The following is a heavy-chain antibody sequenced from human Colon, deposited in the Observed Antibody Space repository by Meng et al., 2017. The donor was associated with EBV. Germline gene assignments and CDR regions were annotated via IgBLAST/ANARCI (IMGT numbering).Heavy chain of an antibody. D-gene: IGHD3-3*02. Sequence: QLHRTPPGPGLLKPSPTLSSSCPLFGGSITVTSPYGGWVRQPPGKGLEWIGSIYYRGSTNYNPSLKSRISMSVDMSKSQFSLKVNSVTAADTAIYYCVISSHNWGQGTLVTVSS. CDR3: VISSHN. CDR2: IYYRGST. V-gene: IGHV4-39*07. J-gene: IGHJ4*02. CDR1: GGSITVTSPY.